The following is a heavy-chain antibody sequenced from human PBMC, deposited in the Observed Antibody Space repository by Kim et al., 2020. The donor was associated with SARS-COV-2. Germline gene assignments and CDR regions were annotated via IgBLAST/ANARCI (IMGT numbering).Heavy chain of an antibody. V-gene: IGHV3-23*01. J-gene: IGHJ6*02. D-gene: IGHD6-6*01. CDR1: GFTFSSYA. CDR3: AKDHSSSSGRVGMDV. Sequence: GGCLRLSCAASGFTFSSYAMSWVRQAPGKGLEWVSVISGSGGSTYYADSVKGRFTISRDNSKNTLYLQMNSLRAEDTAVYYCAKDHSSSSGRVGMDVWGQGTTVTVSS. CDR2: ISGSGGST.